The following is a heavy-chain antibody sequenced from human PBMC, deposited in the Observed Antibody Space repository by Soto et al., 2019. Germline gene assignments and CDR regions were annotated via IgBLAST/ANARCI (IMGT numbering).Heavy chain of an antibody. J-gene: IGHJ6*02. D-gene: IGHD1-1*01. CDR1: GGSISSGDYY. V-gene: IGHV4-61*08. Sequence: PSETLSLTCTVSGGSISSGDYYWSWIRQPPGKGLEWIGYIYYSGSTNYNPSLKSRVTISVDTSKNQFSLKLSSVTAADTAVYYCARLGRVFAVPAGMDVWGQGTTVTVSS. CDR2: IYYSGST. CDR3: ARLGRVFAVPAGMDV.